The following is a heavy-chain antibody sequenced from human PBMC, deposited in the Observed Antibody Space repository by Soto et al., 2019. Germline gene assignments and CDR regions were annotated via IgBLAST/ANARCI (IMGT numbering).Heavy chain of an antibody. D-gene: IGHD4-17*01. V-gene: IGHV3-74*01. CDR2: INGDGSGI. J-gene: IGHJ4*02. CDR1: GFAFSGYW. Sequence: GGSLDLSCAASGFAFSGYWMHWVRQVPGKGLVWVSRINGDGSGISYADPVKGRFTISRDNAKNTLYLRMNSLRVEDTAAYYCARATVTTFVDYWGQGALVTVSS. CDR3: ARATVTTFVDY.